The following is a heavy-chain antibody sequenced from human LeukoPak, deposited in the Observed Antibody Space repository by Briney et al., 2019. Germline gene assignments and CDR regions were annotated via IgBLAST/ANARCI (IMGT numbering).Heavy chain of an antibody. CDR1: GFTFSTYS. Sequence: GESLRLSCAASGFTFSTYSMNWVRQAPGKGLEWVSSISSSSSYIKYADSVKGRFTISRDNAKNTLYLQMNSLRAEDTAVYYCAKDPAASDNDYWGQGTLVTVSS. V-gene: IGHV3-21*04. D-gene: IGHD2-15*01. CDR2: ISSSSSYI. J-gene: IGHJ4*02. CDR3: AKDPAASDNDY.